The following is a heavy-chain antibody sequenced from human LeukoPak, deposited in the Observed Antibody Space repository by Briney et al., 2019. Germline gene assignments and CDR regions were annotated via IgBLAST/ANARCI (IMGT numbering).Heavy chain of an antibody. Sequence: SETLSLTCTVSGGSIGNFYWNWIRQSPGKGLEWVGYIYYSGSTNYSPSLKSRVTISVDTSKNQFSLKLSSVTAADTAVYYCARGTMMVGPWGQGTLVTVSS. CDR3: ARGTMMVGP. CDR1: GGSIGNFY. J-gene: IGHJ5*02. V-gene: IGHV4-59*01. D-gene: IGHD3-22*01. CDR2: IYYSGST.